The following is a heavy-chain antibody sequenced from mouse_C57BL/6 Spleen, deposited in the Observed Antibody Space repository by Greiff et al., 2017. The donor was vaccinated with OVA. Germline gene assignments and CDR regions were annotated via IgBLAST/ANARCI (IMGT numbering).Heavy chain of an antibody. J-gene: IGHJ3*01. D-gene: IGHD1-1*01. CDR2: IDPENGDT. V-gene: IGHV14-4*01. Sequence: EVQLQQSGAELVRPGASVKLSCTASGFNIKDDYMPWVKQRPEQGLEWIGWIDPENGDTEYASKFQGKATITADTSSNTAYLQLSSLTSEDTAVYYCTASPYYGSSAAWFAYWGQGTLVAVSA. CDR1: GFNIKDDY. CDR3: TASPYYGSSAAWFAY.